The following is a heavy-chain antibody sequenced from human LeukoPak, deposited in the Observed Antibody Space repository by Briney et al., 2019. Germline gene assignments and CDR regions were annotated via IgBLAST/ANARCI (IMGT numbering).Heavy chain of an antibody. CDR2: IIPIFGTA. Sequence: GASVKVSCKASGGTFSSYAISWVRQAPGQGLEWMGVIIPIFGTANYAQKFQSRVTITADESTSTAYMELSSLRSEDTAVYYCARRWGGSSSWYWNWFDPWGQGTLVTVSS. CDR1: GGTFSSYA. CDR3: ARRWGGSSSWYWNWFDP. J-gene: IGHJ5*02. V-gene: IGHV1-69*13. D-gene: IGHD6-13*01.